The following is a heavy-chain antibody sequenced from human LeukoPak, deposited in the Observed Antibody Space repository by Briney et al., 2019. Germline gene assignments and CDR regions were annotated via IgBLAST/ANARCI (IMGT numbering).Heavy chain of an antibody. D-gene: IGHD3-10*02. Sequence: GGSLRLSCAASGFTVSGNYMIWVRQAPGKGLEWVAVIYSSDNTYCADSVKGRFTISRDNSKNSLYLQMNSLRAEDTAVYYCAELGITMIGGVWGKGTTVTISS. CDR2: IYSSDNT. CDR3: AELGITMIGGV. V-gene: IGHV3-53*01. CDR1: GFTVSGNY. J-gene: IGHJ6*04.